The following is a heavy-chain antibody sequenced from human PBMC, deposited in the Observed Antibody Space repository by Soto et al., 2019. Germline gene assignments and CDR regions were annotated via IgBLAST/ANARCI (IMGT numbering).Heavy chain of an antibody. D-gene: IGHD6-6*01. Sequence: QVQLVQSGAEVKKPGSSVKVSCTASGDTFSNFAVSWVRQAPGRGLEWLGGIAPIFARATSAPKFVGRVSCTSDESTSTAYMELHSLKFEDTGVYYCVREREVSARPGGRFEPWGQGTLVTVSS. CDR2: IAPIFARA. J-gene: IGHJ5*02. CDR1: GDTFSNFA. V-gene: IGHV1-69*01. CDR3: VREREVSARPGGRFEP.